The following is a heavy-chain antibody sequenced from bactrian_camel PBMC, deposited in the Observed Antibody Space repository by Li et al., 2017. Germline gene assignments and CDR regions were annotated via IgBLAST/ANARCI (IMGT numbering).Heavy chain of an antibody. J-gene: IGHJ4*01. CDR3: AAECLYRYGGGYSYPRTGHDKY. Sequence: QLVESGGGSVQAGGSLKLSCAASGYGFSTCGVAWYRQAPGKDRELVTSLSSDGTTIYADSVKGRFTISKDNYKNTLSLQMNSLKTEDTAVYYCAAECLYRYGGGYSYPRTGHDKYWGQGTQVTVS. CDR1: GYGFSTCG. D-gene: IGHD2*01. V-gene: IGHV3S53*01. CDR2: LSSDGTT.